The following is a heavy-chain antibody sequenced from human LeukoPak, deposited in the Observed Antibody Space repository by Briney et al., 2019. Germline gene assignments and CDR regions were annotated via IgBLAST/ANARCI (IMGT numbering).Heavy chain of an antibody. CDR3: AKGVGLYYYYMDV. CDR1: GFTFSSYG. J-gene: IGHJ6*03. D-gene: IGHD3/OR15-3a*01. Sequence: GGSLRLSCAASGFTFSSYGMHWVRQAPGKGLEWVAVISYDGSNKYYADSVKGRFTISRDNSKNTLYLQMNSLRAEDTAVYYCAKGVGLYYYYMDVWGKGTTVTVSS. CDR2: ISYDGSNK. V-gene: IGHV3-30*18.